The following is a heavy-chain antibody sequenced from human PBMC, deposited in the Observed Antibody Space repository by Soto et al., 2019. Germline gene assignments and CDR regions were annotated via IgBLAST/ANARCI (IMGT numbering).Heavy chain of an antibody. D-gene: IGHD3-3*01. CDR2: FDPEDGET. CDR1: GYTLNELS. Sequence: GASVKVSCTVSGYTLNELSRRWVRQAPGKGLEWMGGFDPEDGETIYAQKFQGRVTMTEDTSTDTAYMELSSLRSEDTAVYYCATGRFYFDYWGQGTLVTVSS. CDR3: ATGRFYFDY. V-gene: IGHV1-24*01. J-gene: IGHJ4*02.